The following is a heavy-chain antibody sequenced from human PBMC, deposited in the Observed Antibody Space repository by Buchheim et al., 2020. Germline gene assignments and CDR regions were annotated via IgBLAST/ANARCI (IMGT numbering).Heavy chain of an antibody. V-gene: IGHV4-31*03. D-gene: IGHD4-11*01. Sequence: QVQLQESGPGLVKPSQTLSLTCTVSGGSISSGGYYWSWIRQHPGKGLEWIGYIYYSGSTYYNPSLQSRVTISVDTSKNQFSLKLSSVTAADTAVYYCARDRPRDYSLNYYGMDVWGQGTT. CDR2: IYYSGST. CDR3: ARDRPRDYSLNYYGMDV. CDR1: GGSISSGGYY. J-gene: IGHJ6*02.